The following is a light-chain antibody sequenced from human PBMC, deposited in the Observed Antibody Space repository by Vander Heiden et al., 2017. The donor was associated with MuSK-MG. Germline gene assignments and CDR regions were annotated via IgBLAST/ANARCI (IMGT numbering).Light chain of an antibody. CDR2: GKN. CDR1: SLRSYY. CDR3: NSRDSSGNLVV. V-gene: IGLV3-19*01. J-gene: IGLJ2*01. Sequence: SSELTQDPAVSVALGQTVRITCQGDSLRSYYASWYQQKPGQAPVLVIYGKNNRPSGIPDRFSGSSSGNTASLTITGAQAEEEADYYCNSRDSSGNLVVFGGGTKLTVL.